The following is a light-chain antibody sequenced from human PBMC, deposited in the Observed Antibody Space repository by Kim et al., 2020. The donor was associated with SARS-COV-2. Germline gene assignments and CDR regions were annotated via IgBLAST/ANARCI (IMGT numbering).Light chain of an antibody. CDR3: QQYGNSPHT. V-gene: IGKV3-20*01. J-gene: IGKJ1*01. CDR2: GAS. Sequence: SPGERATLSCRASQSVSSSYLAWYQQTPGQAPRLLIYGASSRATGVPDRFSGSGSGTDFTLTITRLEPEDFAVYYCQQYGNSPHTFGHGTKVDIK. CDR1: QSVSSSY.